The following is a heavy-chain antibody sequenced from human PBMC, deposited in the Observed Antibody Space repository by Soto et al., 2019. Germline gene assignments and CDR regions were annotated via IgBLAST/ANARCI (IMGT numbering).Heavy chain of an antibody. CDR1: GFTFSSYA. J-gene: IGHJ6*02. V-gene: IGHV3-23*01. D-gene: IGHD2-15*01. CDR2: ISGSGGST. Sequence: GGSLRLSCAASGFTFSSYAMSWVRQAPGKGLEWVSAISGSGGSTYYADSVKGRFTISRDNSKNTRYLQMNSLRAEDTAVYYCAKDRCSGGSCYSPGGMDVWGQGTTVTVSS. CDR3: AKDRCSGGSCYSPGGMDV.